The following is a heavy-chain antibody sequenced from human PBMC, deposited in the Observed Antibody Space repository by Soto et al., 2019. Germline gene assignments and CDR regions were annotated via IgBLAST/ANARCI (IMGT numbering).Heavy chain of an antibody. CDR1: GYSFAGYW. CDR3: ARHYCSGDSCYSGADFDY. D-gene: IGHD2-15*01. J-gene: IGHJ4*02. CDR2: IDPSDSYT. Sequence: GESLKISCKGSGYSFAGYWITWVRQMPGKGLEWMGRIDPSDSYTKNSPSFQGHVSISVDKSISTAYLQWSSLKASDTAMYYCARHYCSGDSCYSGADFDYWGQGTLVTVSS. V-gene: IGHV5-10-1*01.